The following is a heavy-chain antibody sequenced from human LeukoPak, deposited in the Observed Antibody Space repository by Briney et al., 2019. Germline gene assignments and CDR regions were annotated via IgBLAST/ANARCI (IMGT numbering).Heavy chain of an antibody. D-gene: IGHD3-22*01. V-gene: IGHV3-9*01. CDR2: ISWNSGSI. Sequence: GRSLRLSCAAFGFTFDDYAMHWVRQAPGKGLEWVSGISWNSGSIGYADSVKGRFTISRDNAKNSLYLQMNSLRDEDTAVYYCATDYRYYNNNPYFDSWGQGTLVTVSS. J-gene: IGHJ4*02. CDR1: GFTFDDYA. CDR3: ATDYRYYNNNPYFDS.